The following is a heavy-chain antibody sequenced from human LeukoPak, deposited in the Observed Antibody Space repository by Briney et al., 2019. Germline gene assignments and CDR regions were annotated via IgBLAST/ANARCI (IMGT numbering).Heavy chain of an antibody. CDR2: IYHSGST. J-gene: IGHJ4*02. CDR3: ARGRGGY. D-gene: IGHD3-16*01. V-gene: IGHV4-38-2*02. Sequence: KSSEALSLTCTVSGYSISSGYYWGWIRQPPGKGLEWIGSIYHSGSTYYNPSLKSRVTISVDTSKNQFSLKLSSVTAADTAVYYCARGRGGYWGQGTLVTVSS. CDR1: GYSISSGYY.